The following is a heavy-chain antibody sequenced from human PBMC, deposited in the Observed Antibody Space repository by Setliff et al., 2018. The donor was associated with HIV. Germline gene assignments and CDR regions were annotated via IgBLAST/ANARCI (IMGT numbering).Heavy chain of an antibody. V-gene: IGHV4-30-4*01. D-gene: IGHD3-3*01. CDR1: GGSITAPYNY. Sequence: PSETLSLTCTVSGGSITAPYNYWSWIRQPPGKGLEWVGYVSYSGATYYDPSLKTRAAISVDTSKNQFSLKLTSVTAADTAVYYCARPLTMSYNFWGDAFAIWGQGTMVTVSS. CDR3: ARPLTMSYNFWGDAFAI. J-gene: IGHJ3*02. CDR2: VSYSGAT.